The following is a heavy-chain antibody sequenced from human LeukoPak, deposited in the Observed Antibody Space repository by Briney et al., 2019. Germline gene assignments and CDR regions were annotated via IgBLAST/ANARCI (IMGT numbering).Heavy chain of an antibody. CDR2: IYYSGST. CDR1: GGSISSSSYY. D-gene: IGHD3-22*01. CDR3: AGSSGYYYALGAFDI. V-gene: IGHV4-39*07. J-gene: IGHJ3*02. Sequence: SETLSLTCTVSGGSISSSSYYWGWIRQPPGKGLEWIGSIYYSGSTYYNPSLKSRVTISVDTSKNQFSLKLSSVTAADTAVYYCAGSSGYYYALGAFDIWGQGTMVTVSS.